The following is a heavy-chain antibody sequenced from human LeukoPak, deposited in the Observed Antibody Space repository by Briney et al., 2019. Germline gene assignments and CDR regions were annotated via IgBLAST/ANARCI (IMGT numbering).Heavy chain of an antibody. CDR1: GFTFSDYA. CDR2: ISTSGDTT. D-gene: IGHD6-13*01. V-gene: IGHV3-23*01. CDR3: AKSRGRQLDYLDF. Sequence: GGSLRLSCAASGFTFSDYAVTWVRQAPGKGLEWVSAISTSGDTTYYADSVKGRFTISRDNSENTLYLQMNSLRAEDTAVYYCAKSRGRQLDYLDFWGQGTLVTVSS. J-gene: IGHJ4*02.